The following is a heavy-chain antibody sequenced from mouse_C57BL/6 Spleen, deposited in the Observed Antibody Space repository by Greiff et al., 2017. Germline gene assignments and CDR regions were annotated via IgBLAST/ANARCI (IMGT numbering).Heavy chain of an antibody. D-gene: IGHD2-3*01. CDR1: GYTFTDYE. J-gene: IGHJ4*01. CDR3: TRGYDGYYYAMDY. V-gene: IGHV1-15*01. Sequence: VQLQQSGAELVRPGASVTLSCKASGYTFTDYEMHWVKQTPVHGLEWIGAIDPETGGTAYNQKFKGKAILTADKSSSTAYMELRSLTSEDSAVYYCTRGYDGYYYAMDYWGQGTSVTVSS. CDR2: IDPETGGT.